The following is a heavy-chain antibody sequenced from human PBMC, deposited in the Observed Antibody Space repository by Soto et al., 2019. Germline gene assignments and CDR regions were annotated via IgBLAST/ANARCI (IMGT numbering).Heavy chain of an antibody. D-gene: IGHD6-13*01. V-gene: IGHV4-31*03. CDR3: ARDRSIAAEKGDYYGMDV. Sequence: SETLSLTCTVSGGSISSGGYYWSWIRQHPGKGLEWIGYIYYSGSTYYNPSLKSRVTISVDTSKNQFSLKLSSVTAADTAVYYCARDRSIAAEKGDYYGMDVWGQGTTVTVSS. J-gene: IGHJ6*02. CDR1: GGSISSGGYY. CDR2: IYYSGST.